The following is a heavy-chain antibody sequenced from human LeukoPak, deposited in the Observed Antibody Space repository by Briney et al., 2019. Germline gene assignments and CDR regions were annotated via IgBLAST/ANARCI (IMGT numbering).Heavy chain of an antibody. V-gene: IGHV1-2*02. D-gene: IGHD1-26*01. CDR1: GYTFTGYY. CDR3: ARAEIVGATRVPFDY. CDR2: INPNSGGT. J-gene: IGHJ4*02. Sequence: ASAKVSCKASGYTFTGYYMHWVRQAPGQGLEWMGWINPNSGGTNYAQKFQGRVTMTRDTSISTAYMELSRLRSDDTAVYYCARAEIVGATRVPFDYWGQGTLVTVSP.